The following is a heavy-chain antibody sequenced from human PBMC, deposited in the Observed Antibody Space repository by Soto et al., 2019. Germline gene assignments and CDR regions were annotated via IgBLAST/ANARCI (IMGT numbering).Heavy chain of an antibody. D-gene: IGHD3-3*01. CDR2: IKSKTDGGTT. Sequence: EVQLVESGGGLVKPGGSLRLSCAASGFTFSNAWMSWVRQAPGKGLEWVGRIKSKTDGGTTDYAAPVKGRFTISRDDSKNTLYLQMNSLKTADPAVYYCTTGIYDFWSAWRFWGDYWGQGTLVTVSS. CDR3: TTGIYDFWSAWRFWGDY. J-gene: IGHJ4*02. CDR1: GFTFSNAW. V-gene: IGHV3-15*01.